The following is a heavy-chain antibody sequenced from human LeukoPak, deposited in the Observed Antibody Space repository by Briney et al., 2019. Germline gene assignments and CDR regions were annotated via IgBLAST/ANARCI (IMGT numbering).Heavy chain of an antibody. V-gene: IGHV1-2*02. Sequence: ASVKVSCKSSGYTFTGYYIHWVRQAPGQGLEWMGWINPNSGGTNYAQKFQGGVTMTRDTSISTAYMELSRLRSDDTAVYYCARRRNRQLVHFDYWGQGTLVTVSS. CDR2: INPNSGGT. CDR3: ARRRNRQLVHFDY. J-gene: IGHJ4*02. D-gene: IGHD6-13*01. CDR1: GYTFTGYY.